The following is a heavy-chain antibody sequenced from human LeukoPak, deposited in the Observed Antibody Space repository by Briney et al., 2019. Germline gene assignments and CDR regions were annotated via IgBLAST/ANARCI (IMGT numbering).Heavy chain of an antibody. D-gene: IGHD3-16*01. J-gene: IGHJ4*02. CDR1: GFTFGDYT. CDR3: SRYWPTIDRTGGELFDY. V-gene: IGHV3-49*03. Sequence: GGSLRLSCTASGFTFGDYTMSWFRQAPGKGLEWVGFIRTNAYGGTAEYAASVKGRFTIARDDSKSIAYLQMNSLKTEDTAVYSCSRYWPTIDRTGGELFDYWGQGTLVTVSS. CDR2: IRTNAYGGTA.